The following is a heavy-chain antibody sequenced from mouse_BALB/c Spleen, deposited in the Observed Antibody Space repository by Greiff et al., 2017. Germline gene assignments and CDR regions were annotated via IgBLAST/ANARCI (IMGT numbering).Heavy chain of an antibody. CDR2: INSNGGST. J-gene: IGHJ3*01. CDR1: GFTFSSYG. CDR3: ARDSYYGNYVAWFAY. V-gene: IGHV5-6-3*01. D-gene: IGHD2-10*01. Sequence: EVHLVESGGGLVQPGGSLKLSCAASGFTFSSYGMSWVRQTPDKRLELVATINSNGGSTYYPDSVKGRFTISRDNAKNTLYLQMSSLKSEDTAMYYCARDSYYGNYVAWFAYWGQGTLVTVSA.